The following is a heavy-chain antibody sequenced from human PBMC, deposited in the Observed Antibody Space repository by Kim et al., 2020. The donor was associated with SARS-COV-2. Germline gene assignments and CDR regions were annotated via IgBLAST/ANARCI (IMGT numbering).Heavy chain of an antibody. CDR3: ARDPESSTFYDFWSGYYAFDH. CDR1: GFTFTNYW. V-gene: IGHV3-7*01. D-gene: IGHD3-3*01. J-gene: IGHJ4*02. Sequence: GGSLSLSCTASGFTFTNYWMTWVRQAPGKGLEWVATTKSDGSEKYYLASVKGRSTITRDTAKNSLYLQMNSLRAEDTAIYYCARDPESSTFYDFWSGYYAFDHWGQGTLVTVSS. CDR2: TKSDGSEK.